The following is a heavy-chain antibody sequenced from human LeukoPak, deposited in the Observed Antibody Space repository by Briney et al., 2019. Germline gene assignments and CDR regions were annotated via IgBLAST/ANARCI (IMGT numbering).Heavy chain of an antibody. V-gene: IGHV3-23*01. D-gene: IGHD1-26*01. CDR2: ITSSGGST. CDR1: GFTFSSYA. CDR3: ANVIVGASYFDY. Sequence: GGSLRLSCAASGFTFSSYAMSWVRQAPGKGLEWVSSITSSGGSTYYADSVKGRFTISRDNSKSTLNLQMNSLRAEDTAVYYCANVIVGASYFDYWGQGTLVTVSS. J-gene: IGHJ4*02.